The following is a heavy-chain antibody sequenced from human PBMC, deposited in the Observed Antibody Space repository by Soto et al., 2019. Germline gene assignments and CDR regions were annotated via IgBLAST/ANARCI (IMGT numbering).Heavy chain of an antibody. J-gene: IGHJ4*02. Sequence: EVQLVESGGGLVQAGGSLRLSCAASGFTFSVYGMHWVRQAPGESLEWVSRMNSDGSFINYADSVKGRFTTSRDNAKNMLYLHMNSLRPEDTALYYCVTGWSEFWGQGTLVTVSS. D-gene: IGHD2-15*01. CDR2: MNSDGSFI. V-gene: IGHV3-74*02. CDR3: VTGWSEF. CDR1: GFTFSVYG.